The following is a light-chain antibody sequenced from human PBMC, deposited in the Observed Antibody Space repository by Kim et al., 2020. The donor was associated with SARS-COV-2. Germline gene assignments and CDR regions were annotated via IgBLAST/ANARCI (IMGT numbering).Light chain of an antibody. CDR3: QVWDNNSDHPGVV. Sequence: SYELTQPPSVSVAPGKTARITCGGRNIGTKSVHWYQQKPGQAPVLVIYHDTDRPSGIPERFSGSNSGNTATLTINRVEAGDEADYSCQVWDNNSDHPGVVFGGGTKLTVL. CDR1: NIGTKS. J-gene: IGLJ2*01. V-gene: IGLV3-21*04. CDR2: HDT.